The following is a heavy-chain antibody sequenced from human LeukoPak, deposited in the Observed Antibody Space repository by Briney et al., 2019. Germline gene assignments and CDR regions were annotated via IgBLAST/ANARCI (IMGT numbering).Heavy chain of an antibody. CDR3: ARDKVASYYGSGSYTPNGFDY. D-gene: IGHD3-10*01. CDR1: GFTFSSYS. Sequence: GGSLRLSCAASGFTFSSYSMNWVRQAPGKGLEWVSSISSSSSYIYYADSVKGRFTISRDNAKNSLYLQMNSLRAEDTAVYYCARDKVASYYGSGSYTPNGFDYWGQGTLVTVSS. V-gene: IGHV3-21*01. J-gene: IGHJ4*02. CDR2: ISSSSSYI.